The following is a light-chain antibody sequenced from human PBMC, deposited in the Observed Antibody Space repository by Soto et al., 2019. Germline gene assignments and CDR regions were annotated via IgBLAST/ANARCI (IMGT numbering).Light chain of an antibody. CDR1: SSDVGGQKL. Sequence: QPVLTQPASVSGSPGQSITISCTGTSSDVGGQKLVSWYQQHPGKAPKVLLYEGSERPSGVSDRFSGSKSGNTASLTISGLQAEDEADYYCCSYAGSTTWVFGGGTQLTVL. J-gene: IGLJ3*02. V-gene: IGLV2-23*01. CDR3: CSYAGSTTWV. CDR2: EGS.